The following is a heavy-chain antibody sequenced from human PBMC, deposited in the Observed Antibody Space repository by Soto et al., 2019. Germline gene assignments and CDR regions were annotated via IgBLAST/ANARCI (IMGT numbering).Heavy chain of an antibody. Sequence: QVQLVQSGAEVKKPGSSVKVSCKASGGTFSSYTISWVRQAPGQGLEWMGRIIPILGIANYAQKFQGRVTXTXXKSTSTGYMELSSLRSEDTAVYYCARDQGYGNFDYWGQGTLVTVSS. V-gene: IGHV1-69*08. J-gene: IGHJ4*02. CDR1: GGTFSSYT. CDR2: IIPILGIA. D-gene: IGHD5-12*01. CDR3: ARDQGYGNFDY.